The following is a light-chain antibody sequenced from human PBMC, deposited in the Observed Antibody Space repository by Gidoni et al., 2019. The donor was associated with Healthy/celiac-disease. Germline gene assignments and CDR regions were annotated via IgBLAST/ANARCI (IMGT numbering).Light chain of an antibody. V-gene: IGLV3-25*02. Sequence: SYELTQPPSVSVSPGQTARITCSGDALPKQYVYWYQQKPGQAPGLVIYKDSGRPSGIPERFSGSSSGTTVTLTISGVQAEDEADYYCQSADSSGTYVVFGGGTKLTVL. CDR2: KDS. CDR3: QSADSSGTYVV. J-gene: IGLJ2*01. CDR1: ALPKQY.